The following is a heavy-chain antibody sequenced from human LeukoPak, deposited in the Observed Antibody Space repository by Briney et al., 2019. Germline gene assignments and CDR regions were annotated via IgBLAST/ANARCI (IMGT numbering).Heavy chain of an antibody. D-gene: IGHD6-19*01. V-gene: IGHV3-21*01. CDR3: VRDISAWGNFDF. CDR1: GFTFSVYD. Sequence: GGSLRLSCAASGFTFSVYDMNWVRQAPGKGLEWVSSIKGSNSYIAYADSVKGRFTISRDNARNSLYLHMNSLRAEDTAVYYCVRDISAWGNFDFWGQGTLVTVSS. J-gene: IGHJ4*02. CDR2: IKGSNSYI.